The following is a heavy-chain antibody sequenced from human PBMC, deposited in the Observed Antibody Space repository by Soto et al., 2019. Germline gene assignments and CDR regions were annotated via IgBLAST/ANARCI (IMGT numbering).Heavy chain of an antibody. CDR3: AKDPVPLGGGYYLNWFDP. Sequence: GGSLRLSCAASGFTFSSYGMHWVRQAPGKGLEWVAVISYDGSNKYYADSVKGRFTISRDNSKNTLYLQMNSLRAEDTAVYYCAKDPVPLGGGYYLNWFDPWGQGTLVTVSS. V-gene: IGHV3-30*18. CDR1: GFTFSSYG. J-gene: IGHJ5*02. D-gene: IGHD3-22*01. CDR2: ISYDGSNK.